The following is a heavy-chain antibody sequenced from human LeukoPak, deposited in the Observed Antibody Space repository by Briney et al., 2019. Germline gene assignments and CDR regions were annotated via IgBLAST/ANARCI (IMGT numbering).Heavy chain of an antibody. D-gene: IGHD1-26*01. J-gene: IGHJ5*02. CDR1: GGSFSGYY. V-gene: IGHV4-34*01. CDR3: ARVGRELNWFDP. CDR2: INHSGST. Sequence: PSETLSLTCAVYGGSFSGYYWSWIRQPPGKGLEWIGEINHSGSTNYNPSLKSRVTISVDTSKNQFSLKLSSVTAADTAVYYCARVGRELNWFDPWGQGTLVTVSS.